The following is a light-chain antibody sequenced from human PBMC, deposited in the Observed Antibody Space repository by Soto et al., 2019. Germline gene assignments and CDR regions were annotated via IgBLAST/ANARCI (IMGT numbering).Light chain of an antibody. J-gene: IGKJ1*01. Sequence: DIVMTQSPNSLAVSLGERATINCKSSQSVFYSSNNKNYLAWYQQKPGQPPKLLIQWASTRESGVPDRFTGGGSGTDFTLTISSLQAEDVAVYYCQQYYSTWTFGQGTKVEIK. CDR2: WAS. CDR3: QQYYSTWT. V-gene: IGKV4-1*01. CDR1: QSVFYSSNNKNY.